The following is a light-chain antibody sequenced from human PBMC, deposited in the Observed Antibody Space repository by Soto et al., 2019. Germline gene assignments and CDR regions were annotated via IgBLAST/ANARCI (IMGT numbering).Light chain of an antibody. CDR2: DSV. CDR3: QQYASSPYT. CDR1: RSVGSNF. J-gene: IGKJ2*01. Sequence: EIVLTQSPGTLSLSPGERATLSCRASRSVGSNFLAWYQQKPGQAPRLLIFDSVRRATGVPDRFSGSGSGTDFTLSIRRLDPEDIAIYYCQQYASSPYTFGQGTTVEI. V-gene: IGKV3-20*01.